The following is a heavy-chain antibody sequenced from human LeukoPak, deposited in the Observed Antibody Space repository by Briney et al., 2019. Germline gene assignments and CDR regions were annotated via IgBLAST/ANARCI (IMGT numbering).Heavy chain of an antibody. Sequence: PSETQSLTCSVSGGSISSYYWSWIRQPPGKGLEYIGYMYYSGSTNSNPSLKGRVTISVDTSKEQFSLNLTSVTAPDTAVYYCARLKCISTTCPSRYVMDVWGQGTTVTVSS. V-gene: IGHV4-59*01. CDR1: GGSISSYY. D-gene: IGHD2-2*01. J-gene: IGHJ6*02. CDR3: ARLKCISTTCPSRYVMDV. CDR2: MYYSGST.